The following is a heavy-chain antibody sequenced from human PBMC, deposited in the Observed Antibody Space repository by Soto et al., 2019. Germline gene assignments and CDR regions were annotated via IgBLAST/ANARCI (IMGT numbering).Heavy chain of an antibody. CDR3: ARGPHPYFNDY. V-gene: IGHV1-8*01. D-gene: IGHD2-8*01. CDR1: GYTFTSYE. CDR2: MNPNNGNT. Sequence: QVQLVQSGAEVKKPGASVKVSCKASGYTFTSYEINWVRQATGQGLEWMGWMNPNNGNTGYAQKFKGRGTMTRNTSLSTAYMELSSLRSEDTAVYYCARGPHPYFNDYWGQGTLVTVSS. J-gene: IGHJ4*02.